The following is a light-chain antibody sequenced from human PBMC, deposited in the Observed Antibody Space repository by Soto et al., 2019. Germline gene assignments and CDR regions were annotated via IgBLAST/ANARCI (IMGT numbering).Light chain of an antibody. Sequence: QSALTQPASVSGSPGQSITISCTGTSGDVGVYNSVSWYQQHPGKAPKLIIYDVSTRPSGVSNRMSGSNSGTTASLTISGLQAEDEDDYYCNSYTSSGGGVFGTGTKLIVL. CDR1: SGDVGVYNS. CDR3: NSYTSSGGGV. CDR2: DVS. J-gene: IGLJ1*01. V-gene: IGLV2-14*01.